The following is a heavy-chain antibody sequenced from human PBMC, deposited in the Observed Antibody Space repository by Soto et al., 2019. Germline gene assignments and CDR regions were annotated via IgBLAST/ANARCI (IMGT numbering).Heavy chain of an antibody. CDR1: GGSISSGDYY. D-gene: IGHD3-22*01. V-gene: IGHV4-30-4*01. Sequence: SETLSLTCTVSGGSISSGDYYWSWIRQPPGKGLEWIGYIYYSGSTYYNPSLKSRVTISVDTSKNQSSLKLSSVTAADTAVCYCARDGHYYDSSGYYGYFDYWGQGTLVTVSS. J-gene: IGHJ4*02. CDR3: ARDGHYYDSSGYYGYFDY. CDR2: IYYSGST.